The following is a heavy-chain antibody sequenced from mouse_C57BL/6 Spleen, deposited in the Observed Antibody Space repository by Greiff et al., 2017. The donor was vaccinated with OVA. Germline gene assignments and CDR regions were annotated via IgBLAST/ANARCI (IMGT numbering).Heavy chain of an antibody. J-gene: IGHJ2*01. CDR1: GYSFTGYY. D-gene: IGHD2-2*01. Sequence: EVKLMESGPELVKPGASVKISCKASGYSFTGYYMNWVKQSPEKSLEWIGEINPSTGGTTYNQKFKAKATLTVDKSSSTAYMQLKSLTSEDSAVYYCARSGVTTVYFDYWGQGTTLTVSS. CDR2: INPSTGGT. CDR3: ARSGVTTVYFDY. V-gene: IGHV1-42*01.